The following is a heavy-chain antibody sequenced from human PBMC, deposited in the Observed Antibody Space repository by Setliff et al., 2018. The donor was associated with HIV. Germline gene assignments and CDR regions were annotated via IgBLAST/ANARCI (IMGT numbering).Heavy chain of an antibody. V-gene: IGHV4-38-2*02. CDR3: ARVVGADDAFAF. CDR1: GYSISSGYY. D-gene: IGHD1-26*01. CDR2: IYHSGST. Sequence: PSETLSLTCTVSGYSISSGYYWGWIRQPPGKGLEWIGSIYHSGSTCYNPSLKSRVTISVDTSKNQFSLKLSSVTAADTAVYYCARVVGADDAFAFWGRGTMVTVSS. J-gene: IGHJ3*01.